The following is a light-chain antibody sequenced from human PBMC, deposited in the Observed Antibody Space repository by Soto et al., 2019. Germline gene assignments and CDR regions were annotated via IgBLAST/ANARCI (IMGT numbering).Light chain of an antibody. V-gene: IGKV1-5*03. Sequence: DILLTQSPSTLSASVGDRVTISCRASQSINKWLAWYQHKPGKAPNLLIYEVSTLHSGVPSRSSGSGSGTEFTLTISSLQSEDFAVYYCQQYDNWPGTFGQGTKVDI. CDR2: EVS. CDR3: QQYDNWPGT. J-gene: IGKJ1*01. CDR1: QSINKW.